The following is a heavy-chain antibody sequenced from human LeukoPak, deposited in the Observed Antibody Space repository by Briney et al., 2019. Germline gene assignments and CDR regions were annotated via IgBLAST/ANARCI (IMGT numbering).Heavy chain of an antibody. CDR2: IAGSSGYI. J-gene: IGHJ4*01. D-gene: IGHD2-21*02. CDR1: GFTFSSYT. CDR3: ARDRGAYCGGDCYLGFDY. V-gene: IGHV3-21*01. Sequence: PGGSLRLSCAASGFTFSSYTMNWVRQAPGKGLEWVSSIAGSSGYISYADSVKGRFTISRDNAKKSLYLQMTSLTAEDTAVYYCARDRGAYCGGDCYLGFDYWGRGTLVSVSS.